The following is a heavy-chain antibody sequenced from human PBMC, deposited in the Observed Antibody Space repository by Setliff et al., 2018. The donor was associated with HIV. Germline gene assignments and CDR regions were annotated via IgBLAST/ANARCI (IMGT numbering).Heavy chain of an antibody. Sequence: SVKVSCKASGGPFTSAFNWVRQVPGQGLEWMGGIIPIFGTANYAKNFGGRVTITADQSTTTSYLQLNSLRFEDTAIYYCASDSPAARFEELEDHYYYFMDVWGKGTTVTVSS. CDR1: GGPFTSA. CDR2: IIPIFGTA. J-gene: IGHJ6*03. CDR3: ASDSPAARFEELEDHYYYFMDV. V-gene: IGHV1-69*13. D-gene: IGHD3-10*01.